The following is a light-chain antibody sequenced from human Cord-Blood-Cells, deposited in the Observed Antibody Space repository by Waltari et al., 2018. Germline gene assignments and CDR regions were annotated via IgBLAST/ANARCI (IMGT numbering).Light chain of an antibody. Sequence: DIVMTQSPDSLAVSLGARATIHCKSSQSVLYSSNNKNYLAWYQQKPGQPPKLLIYWASTRESGVPDRFSGSGSGTDFTLTSSSLQAEDVAVYYCQQYYSTPFTFGPGTKVDIK. V-gene: IGKV4-1*01. CDR1: QSVLYSSNNKNY. J-gene: IGKJ3*01. CDR3: QQYYSTPFT. CDR2: WAS.